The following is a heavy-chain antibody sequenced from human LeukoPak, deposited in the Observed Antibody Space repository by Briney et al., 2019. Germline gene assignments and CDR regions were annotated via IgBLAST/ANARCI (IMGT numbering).Heavy chain of an antibody. V-gene: IGHV3-15*01. CDR2: IKSKTDGGTT. J-gene: IGHJ4*02. D-gene: IGHD5-24*01. CDR1: GFTFSNAW. Sequence: GGSLRLSCAASGFTFSNAWMSWVRQAPGKGLEWVGRIKSKTDGGTTDYTAPVKGRFTISRDDSKNTLYLQMNSLKTEDTAVYYCTTIDGYTQPTDYWGQGTLVTVSS. CDR3: TTIDGYTQPTDY.